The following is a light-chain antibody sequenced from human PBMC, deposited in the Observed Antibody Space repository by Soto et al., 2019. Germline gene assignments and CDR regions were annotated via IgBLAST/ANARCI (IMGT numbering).Light chain of an antibody. V-gene: IGLV1-47*01. CDR2: RND. Sequence: QSVLTQPPSTTGTPGQRVTISCSGRTSNIGYNFVYWYQHLPGTAPKLLISRNDERPSGVPDRFSGSKSGTSASLAISGLRSEDEADYYCAAWDGSLSAWVFGGGTKLTVL. CDR1: TSNIGYNF. J-gene: IGLJ3*02. CDR3: AAWDGSLSAWV.